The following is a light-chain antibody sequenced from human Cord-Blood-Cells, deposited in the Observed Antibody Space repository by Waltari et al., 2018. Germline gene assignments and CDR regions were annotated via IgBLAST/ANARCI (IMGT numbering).Light chain of an antibody. CDR3: QQSYSTPLT. J-gene: IGKJ4*01. CDR2: AAS. Sequence: DIQMTQSPSSLSASVGDRVTITCRASQSISSYLNWYQQKPGKAPKLLIYAASSLQRGVPSTFSGSGSWTEFTLTISSLQPEDFATYYCQQSYSTPLTFGGGTKVEIK. CDR1: QSISSY. V-gene: IGKV1-39*01.